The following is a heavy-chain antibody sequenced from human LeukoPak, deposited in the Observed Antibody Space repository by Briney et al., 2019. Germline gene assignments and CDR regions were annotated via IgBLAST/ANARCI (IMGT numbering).Heavy chain of an antibody. D-gene: IGHD3-3*01. J-gene: IGHJ3*02. Sequence: ASVKVSCKASGYTFISYDINWVRQATGQGLEWMGWMNPKSGNTGYAQKFQGRVTITTDESTSTAYMELSSLRSEDTAVYYCARGSFGVVIRNAFDIWGQGTMVTVSS. V-gene: IGHV1-8*01. CDR2: MNPKSGNT. CDR1: GYTFISYD. CDR3: ARGSFGVVIRNAFDI.